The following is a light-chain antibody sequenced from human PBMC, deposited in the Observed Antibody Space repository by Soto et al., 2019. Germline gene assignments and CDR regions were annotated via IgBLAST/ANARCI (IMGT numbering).Light chain of an antibody. Sequence: DIQMTQSPSTLSASVGDRLTITCRTSQNVTTYLNWYVQKPGKAPELLIYATSKLRGGVPSKFSGSGSGTEFTLTINSLQPEDFGNYFCQQSYRIPPTFGQGTRLEI. CDR1: QNVTTY. CDR2: ATS. CDR3: QQSYRIPPT. J-gene: IGKJ5*01. V-gene: IGKV1-39*01.